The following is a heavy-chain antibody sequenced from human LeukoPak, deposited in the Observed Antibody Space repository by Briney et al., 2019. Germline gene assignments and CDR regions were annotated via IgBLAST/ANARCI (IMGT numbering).Heavy chain of an antibody. CDR2: IYDSGST. D-gene: IGHD1-14*01. V-gene: IGHV4-39*07. Sequence: SETLSLTCTVSGGSIRSSYYYWGWIRQPPGKGLEWIGSIYDSGSTYYNPSLKSRVTVSVDTSKNQFSLKLSSVTAADTAVYYCARLTAEHAFDIWGQGTMVTVSS. CDR3: ARLTAEHAFDI. CDR1: GGSIRSSYYY. J-gene: IGHJ3*02.